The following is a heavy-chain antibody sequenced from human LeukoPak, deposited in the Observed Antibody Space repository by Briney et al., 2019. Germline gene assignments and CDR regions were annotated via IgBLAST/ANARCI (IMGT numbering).Heavy chain of an antibody. CDR2: ISGRGGST. CDR1: GFTFSSYA. Sequence: GGSLRLSCAASGFTFSSYAMSWVRQAPGKGLEWVSSISGRGGSTYYAGSVRCRFTISRDNSKNTLYLQMNSLRAEDTAVYYCAKDFWSDYYSGYFDYWGQGTLVTVSS. D-gene: IGHD3-3*01. V-gene: IGHV3-23*01. CDR3: AKDFWSDYYSGYFDY. J-gene: IGHJ4*02.